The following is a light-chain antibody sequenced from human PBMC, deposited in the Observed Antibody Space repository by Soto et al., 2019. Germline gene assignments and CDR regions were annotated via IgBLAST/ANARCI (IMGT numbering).Light chain of an antibody. CDR1: QSIRKW. CDR2: KAS. Sequence: IQRTQSPSTLCASVGDRFAITCRASQSIRKWLAWYQKKPGKAPRLLSYKASTLQTGVPSRFSGSGSGTEFTLTISSLEPDDFATYYCQQYNEYSRTFGQGTKVEIK. V-gene: IGKV1-5*03. J-gene: IGKJ1*01. CDR3: QQYNEYSRT.